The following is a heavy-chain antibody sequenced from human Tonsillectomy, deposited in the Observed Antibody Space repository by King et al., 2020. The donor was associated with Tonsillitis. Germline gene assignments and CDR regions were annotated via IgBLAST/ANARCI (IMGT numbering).Heavy chain of an antibody. CDR1: GYTFTSYY. Sequence: QLVQSWAEVKRPGASVKVSCKASGYTFTSYYMHWVRQSPGQGLEWMGIINPSGGSTSHAQKFQGRVTRTRDTSTSTVYMELSSLRSEDTAVYYCATSDGQGWLDAFHIWGQGTMVTVSS. J-gene: IGHJ3*02. CDR3: ATSDGQGWLDAFHI. V-gene: IGHV1-46*03. D-gene: IGHD2-15*01. CDR2: INPSGGST.